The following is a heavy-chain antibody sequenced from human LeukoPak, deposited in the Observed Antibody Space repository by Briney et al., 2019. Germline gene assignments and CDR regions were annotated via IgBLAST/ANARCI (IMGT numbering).Heavy chain of an antibody. Sequence: SQTLSLTCTVSGGSISRGAYYWSWIRQSAGKGLEWIGRISTTGSASYNTPLKSRVAISLDTSKSQFSLMLSSVTAADTAVYYCARELDHASNWFDPWGQGILVTVSS. CDR2: ISTTGSA. CDR3: ARELDHASNWFDP. D-gene: IGHD1-14*01. V-gene: IGHV4-61*02. J-gene: IGHJ5*02. CDR1: GGSISRGAYY.